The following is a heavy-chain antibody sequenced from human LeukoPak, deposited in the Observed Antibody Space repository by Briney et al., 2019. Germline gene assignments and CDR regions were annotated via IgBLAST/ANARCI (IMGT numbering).Heavy chain of an antibody. CDR2: ISGSGGST. J-gene: IGHJ4*02. CDR1: GFTFSSYG. D-gene: IGHD3-22*01. CDR3: AKDRYYYDSSIGLYYFDY. V-gene: IGHV3-23*01. Sequence: GALRLSCAASGFTFSSYGVSWVGQAPGKGLEWVSAISGSGGSTYYADSVKGRFTISRDNSKNTLYLQMNSLRAEDTAVYYCAKDRYYYDSSIGLYYFDYWGQGTLVTVSS.